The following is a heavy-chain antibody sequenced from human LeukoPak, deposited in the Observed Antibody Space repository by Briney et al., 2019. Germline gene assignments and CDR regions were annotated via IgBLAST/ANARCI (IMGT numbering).Heavy chain of an antibody. V-gene: IGHV1-46*01. Sequence: ASVKVSCKASGYTFTSYYMHWVRQAPGQGLEWMGIINPSGGSTSYAQKFQGRVTMTRDMSTSTDYMELSSLRSEDTAVYYCAKDHFPRRVGYNGGESDYWGQGTLVTISS. D-gene: IGHD5-24*01. CDR2: INPSGGST. CDR3: AKDHFPRRVGYNGGESDY. J-gene: IGHJ4*02. CDR1: GYTFTSYY.